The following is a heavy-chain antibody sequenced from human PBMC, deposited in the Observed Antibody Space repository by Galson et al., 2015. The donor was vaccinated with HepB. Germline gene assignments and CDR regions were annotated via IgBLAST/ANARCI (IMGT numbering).Heavy chain of an antibody. D-gene: IGHD2-21*01. CDR3: AKDGSYCGGDCRFYYYMDV. Sequence: SLRLSCAASGFSFSNYAMSWVRQAPGKGLEWASAISGSGGYTYHADSVRGRFTISRDNARNTLYLQMDSLRAEDTALYYCAKDGSYCGGDCRFYYYMDVWGKGTTVTVSS. CDR1: GFSFSNYA. J-gene: IGHJ6*03. V-gene: IGHV3-23*01. CDR2: ISGSGGYT.